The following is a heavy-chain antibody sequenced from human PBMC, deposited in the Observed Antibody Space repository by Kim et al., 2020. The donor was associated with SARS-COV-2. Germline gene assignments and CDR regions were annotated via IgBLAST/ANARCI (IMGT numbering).Heavy chain of an antibody. J-gene: IGHJ6*01. Sequence: SETLSLTCTVSGGSISSITSYWVWIRQPPGKGLEWIGTIYYSGSTYYNPSRKSRVTVSVDTSKNHFSLKLGSVTAADTAVYYCARRRADASWNYYSHHY. V-gene: IGHV4-39*01. CDR1: GGSISSITSY. CDR2: IYYSGST. D-gene: IGHD3-10*01. CDR3: ARRRADASWNYYSHHY.